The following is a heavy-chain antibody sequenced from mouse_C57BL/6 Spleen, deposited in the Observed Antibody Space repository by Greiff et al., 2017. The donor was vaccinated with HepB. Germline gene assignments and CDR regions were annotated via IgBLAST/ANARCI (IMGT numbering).Heavy chain of an antibody. CDR3: ARGTDYYGTWFAY. CDR2: ISSGSSTI. CDR1: GFTFSDYG. J-gene: IGHJ3*01. V-gene: IGHV5-17*01. Sequence: DVQLVESGGGLVKPGGSLKLSCAASGFTFSDYGMHWVRQAPEKGLEWVAYISSGSSTIYYADTVKGRFTISRDNAKNTLFLQMTSLRSEDTAMYYCARGTDYYGTWFAYWGQGTLVTVSA. D-gene: IGHD1-1*01.